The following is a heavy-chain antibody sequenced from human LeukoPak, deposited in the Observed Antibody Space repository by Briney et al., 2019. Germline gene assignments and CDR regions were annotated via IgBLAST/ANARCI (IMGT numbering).Heavy chain of an antibody. V-gene: IGHV1-8*01. D-gene: IGHD2-2*01. Sequence: ASVKVSCKASGYTFTSYDINWVRQATGQGLEWMGWMNPNSGNTGDAQKFQGRVTMTRNTSISTAYMELSSLRSEDTAVYYCARVVPAATSYGNWFDPWGQGTLVTVSS. J-gene: IGHJ5*02. CDR3: ARVVPAATSYGNWFDP. CDR2: MNPNSGNT. CDR1: GYTFTSYD.